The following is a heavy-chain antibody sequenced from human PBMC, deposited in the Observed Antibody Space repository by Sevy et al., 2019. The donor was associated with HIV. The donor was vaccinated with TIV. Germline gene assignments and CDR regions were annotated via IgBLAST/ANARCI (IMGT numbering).Heavy chain of an antibody. CDR3: AKDRFKVFAATLGVFDY. V-gene: IGHV3-30*18. Sequence: GGSLRLSCAASGFTFSSYGMHWVRQAPGKGLEWVAVISNDGSNKYYADSVKGRFTISRDNSKNTLYLQMNSLRAEDTAVYYCAKDRFKVFAATLGVFDYWGQGTLVTVSS. D-gene: IGHD2-15*01. CDR2: ISNDGSNK. J-gene: IGHJ4*02. CDR1: GFTFSSYG.